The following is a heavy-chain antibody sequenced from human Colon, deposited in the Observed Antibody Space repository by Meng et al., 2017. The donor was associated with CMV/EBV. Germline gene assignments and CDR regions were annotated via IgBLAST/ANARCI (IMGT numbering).Heavy chain of an antibody. V-gene: IGHV4-34*01. J-gene: IGHJ4*02. CDR1: GGSISADF. D-gene: IGHD1-26*01. CDR2: INHVGST. CDR3: ARGHNPIPGEFDH. Sequence: LRLSCTVYGGSISADFGTWIRQLQGKGLEWIGEINHVGSTNYHPSPKSRVTISVDTSKIQFSLRLTSVTAADPAVYYFARGHNPIPGEFDHWGQGTLVTVSS.